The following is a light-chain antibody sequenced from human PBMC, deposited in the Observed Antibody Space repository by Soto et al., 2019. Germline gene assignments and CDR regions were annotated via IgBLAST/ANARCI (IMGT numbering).Light chain of an antibody. Sequence: DIQMTQSPSSVSASVGDRVTITCRASQGISSWVAWYQQKPGKAPNLLIYAASSLQSGVPSRFSGRGSGTEFTLTISSLQPEDFATDYCQQADTFPLTFGGGTKVEIK. V-gene: IGKV1-12*01. CDR3: QQADTFPLT. CDR2: AAS. CDR1: QGISSW. J-gene: IGKJ4*01.